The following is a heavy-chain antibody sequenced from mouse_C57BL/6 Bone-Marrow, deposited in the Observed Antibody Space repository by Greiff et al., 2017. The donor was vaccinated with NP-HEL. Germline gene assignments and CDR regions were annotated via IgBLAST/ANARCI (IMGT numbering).Heavy chain of an antibody. Sequence: EVQLVESGEGLVKPGGSLKLSCAASGFTFSSYAMSWVRQTPEKRLEWVAYISSGGDYIYYADTVKGRFTISRDNARNTLYLQMSSLKSEDTAMYYCTRDYYYGRERYFDVWGTGTTVTVSS. CDR2: ISSGGDYI. J-gene: IGHJ1*03. CDR1: GFTFSSYA. V-gene: IGHV5-9-1*02. CDR3: TRDYYYGRERYFDV. D-gene: IGHD1-1*01.